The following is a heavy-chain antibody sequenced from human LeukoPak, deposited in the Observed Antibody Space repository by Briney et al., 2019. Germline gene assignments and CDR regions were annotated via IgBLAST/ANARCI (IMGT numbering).Heavy chain of an antibody. D-gene: IGHD1-26*01. J-gene: IGHJ5*02. CDR1: GFTFSSYS. V-gene: IGHV3-21*06. CDR3: ARDRPQWDPTGSVRFDP. CDR2: ISSVGSYR. Sequence: NPGGSLRLSCAASGFTFSSYSLNWVRQAPGKGLEWVSSISSVGSYRYYADSVKGRFTVSRDDAKNSLYLQMNSLRAEDTAVYYCARDRPQWDPTGSVRFDPWGQGTLVTVSS.